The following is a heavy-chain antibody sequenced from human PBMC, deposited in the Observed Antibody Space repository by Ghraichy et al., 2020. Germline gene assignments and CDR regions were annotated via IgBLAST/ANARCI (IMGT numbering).Heavy chain of an antibody. Sequence: ASVKVSCKASGYTFTSYYMHWVRQAPGQGLEWMGIINPSGGSTSYAQKFQGRVTMTRDTSTSTVYMELSSLRSEDTAVYYCARGGYSGYEKAYYFDYWGQGTLVTVSS. CDR1: GYTFTSYY. J-gene: IGHJ4*02. CDR3: ARGGYSGYEKAYYFDY. D-gene: IGHD5-12*01. CDR2: INPSGGST. V-gene: IGHV1-46*01.